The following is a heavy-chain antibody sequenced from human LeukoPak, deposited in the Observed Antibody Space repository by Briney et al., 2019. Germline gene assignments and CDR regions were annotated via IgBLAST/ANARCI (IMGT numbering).Heavy chain of an antibody. D-gene: IGHD5-24*01. V-gene: IGHV4-34*01. CDR1: GASVSTSH. CDR2: SNPSGDT. Sequence: PSETLSLTCVVSGASVSTSHWSRIRQPPGKGLEWIGESNPSGDTSYNPSLKSRVIISLDTSKNQFSLKLSSVTAADTAVYFCARGLIDGYNSHSLDYWGQGTLVTVSS. J-gene: IGHJ4*02. CDR3: ARGLIDGYNSHSLDY.